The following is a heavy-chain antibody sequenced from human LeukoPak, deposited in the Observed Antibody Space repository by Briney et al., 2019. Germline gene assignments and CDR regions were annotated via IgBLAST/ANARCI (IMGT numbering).Heavy chain of an antibody. Sequence: GGSLRLSCAASGITVSTNYMSWVRQAPGKGLEWVSIAFSDGRTFYADSVKGRFTISRDSSKYTVFLQMNSLRAEDTAVYYCARGDFDYWGQGTLVTVSS. V-gene: IGHV3-53*01. J-gene: IGHJ4*02. CDR3: ARGDFDY. CDR1: GITVSTNY. CDR2: AFSDGRT.